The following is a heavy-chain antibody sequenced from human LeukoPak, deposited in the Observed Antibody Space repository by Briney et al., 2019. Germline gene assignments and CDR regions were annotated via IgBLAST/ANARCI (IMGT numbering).Heavy chain of an antibody. CDR3: ARGAEMATITYMY. J-gene: IGHJ4*02. D-gene: IGHD5-24*01. CDR1: GYTFSNYW. CDR2: IYPDDSDT. Sequence: GESLKISCKASGYTFSNYWIGWVRQMPGKGLEWMGVIYPDDSDTRYSPSFQGQVTISADKSISTAYLQWSSLKASDTAMYYCARGAEMATITYMYWGQGTLVTVSS. V-gene: IGHV5-51*01.